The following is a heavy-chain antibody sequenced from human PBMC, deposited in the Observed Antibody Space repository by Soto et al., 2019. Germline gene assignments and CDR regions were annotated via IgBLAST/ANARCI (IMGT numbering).Heavy chain of an antibody. Sequence: ASVKVSCKASGYTFTSYYMHWVRQAPGQGLEWMGIINPSGGSTSYAQKFQGRVTITRDMSTSTAYMELSSLRSEDTAVYYCAAIVVVPAAIARAPYYMDVWGKGTTATVSS. J-gene: IGHJ6*03. V-gene: IGHV1-46*01. CDR1: GYTFTSYY. D-gene: IGHD2-2*02. CDR3: AAIVVVPAAIARAPYYMDV. CDR2: INPSGGST.